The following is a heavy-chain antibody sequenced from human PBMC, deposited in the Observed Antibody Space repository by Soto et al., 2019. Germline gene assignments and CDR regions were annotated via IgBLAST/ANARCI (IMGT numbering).Heavy chain of an antibody. J-gene: IGHJ4*02. CDR3: ARDLIGHDNYETIGYYFDH. Sequence: QVQLSQFGAEVKKPGASVKVSCKASGYSFTNFHIHWVRQAPGQGLEWMGMIDPSGGITRDAQRLQGRIPMTRDASTRTVYMELRSLTSGDTAVYYCARDLIGHDNYETIGYYFDHWGQGTLVTVSS. V-gene: IGHV1-46*01. D-gene: IGHD3-22*01. CDR2: IDPSGGIT. CDR1: GYSFTNFH.